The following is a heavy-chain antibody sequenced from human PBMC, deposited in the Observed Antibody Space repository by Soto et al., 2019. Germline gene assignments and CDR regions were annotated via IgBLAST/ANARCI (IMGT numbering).Heavy chain of an antibody. J-gene: IGHJ4*02. CDR2: MYSTGTS. V-gene: IGHV4-59*02. Sequence: AAETLSLTCSVSGAFVSSSFWSWIRQPPGKGLEYIAFMYSTGTSNYNGSLKSRVSVSVDTSKNKISLKLKSVTAEDTAVYYCARASNTFERVVWGRGILVTVSS. CDR1: GAFVSSSF. CDR3: ARASNTFERVV. D-gene: IGHD2-2*02.